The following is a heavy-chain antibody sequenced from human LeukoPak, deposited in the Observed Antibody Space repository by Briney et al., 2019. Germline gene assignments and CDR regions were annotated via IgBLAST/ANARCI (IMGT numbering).Heavy chain of an antibody. CDR2: IKQDGSEK. Sequence: GGSLRLSCAVSGFTFSSYSINWVRQAPGKGLEWVANIKQDGSEKYYVDSVKGRFTISRDNAKNSLYLQMNSLRAEDTAVYYCGREHYQQLVLRYYYYYYMDVWGKGTTVTISS. J-gene: IGHJ6*03. V-gene: IGHV3-7*01. CDR3: GREHYQQLVLRYYYYYYMDV. D-gene: IGHD6-13*01. CDR1: GFTFSSYS.